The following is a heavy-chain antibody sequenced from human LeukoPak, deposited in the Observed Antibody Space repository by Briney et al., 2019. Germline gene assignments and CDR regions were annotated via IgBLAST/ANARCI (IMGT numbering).Heavy chain of an antibody. CDR3: AAYGYSGF. D-gene: IGHD5-12*01. J-gene: IGHJ4*02. V-gene: IGHV4-39*01. CDR2: IYYSGGT. CDR1: GGSISSSSYY. Sequence: SETLSLTCTVSGGSISSSSYYWGWIRQPPGKGLEWIGSIYYSGGTYYNPSLKSRVTISVDTSKNQFSLKLSSVTAADTAVYYCAAYGYSGFWGQGTLVTVSS.